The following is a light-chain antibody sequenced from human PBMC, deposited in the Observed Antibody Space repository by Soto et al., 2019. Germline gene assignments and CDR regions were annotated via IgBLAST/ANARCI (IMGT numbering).Light chain of an antibody. V-gene: IGKV3-20*01. Sequence: EFVLAQSPGTLSLFPGERATLSLRSSQTVRNNYLAWYQQKNGQAPRLLIYDASSRATGIPDRFSGGGYGTEFNLTINSLQAEDCAVYYCQQYYNWPRTFGQGTRLEIK. CDR1: QTVRNNY. CDR2: DAS. J-gene: IGKJ5*01. CDR3: QQYYNWPRT.